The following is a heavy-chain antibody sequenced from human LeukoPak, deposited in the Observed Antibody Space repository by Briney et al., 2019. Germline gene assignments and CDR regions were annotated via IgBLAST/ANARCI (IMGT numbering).Heavy chain of an antibody. J-gene: IGHJ3*02. CDR2: IYYSGST. CDR1: GGSISSYY. CDR3: AKDSVFFLDDAFDI. Sequence: SETLSLTCTVSGGSISSYYWSWIRQPPGKGLEWIGYIYYSGSTNYNPSLKSRVTISVDTSKNQFSLKLSSVTAADTAVYYCAKDSVFFLDDAFDIWGQGTMVTVSS. V-gene: IGHV4-59*01. D-gene: IGHD3-3*01.